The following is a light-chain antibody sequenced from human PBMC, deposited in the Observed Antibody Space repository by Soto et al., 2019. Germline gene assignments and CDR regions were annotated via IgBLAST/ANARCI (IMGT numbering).Light chain of an antibody. CDR3: LQYCDSLPWT. CDR2: GAL. J-gene: IGKJ1*01. V-gene: IGKV3-20*01. CDR1: QSVSKSF. Sequence: EIVLTQSPGTLSMSPGERVALSCRASQSVSKSFVAWYQQKPGQAPRLLIYGALSRATGIPDRFSGSGYGTDFTLTISSLEPEDFAVYYCLQYCDSLPWTFGQGPKVEIK.